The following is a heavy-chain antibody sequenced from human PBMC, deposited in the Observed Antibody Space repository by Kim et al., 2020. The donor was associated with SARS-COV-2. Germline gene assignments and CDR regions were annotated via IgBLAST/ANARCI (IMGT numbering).Heavy chain of an antibody. V-gene: IGHV4-4*02. CDR1: GGFISGRNW. D-gene: IGHD3-22*01. J-gene: IGHJ4*02. CDR3: ATEYFYDSSGAFL. Sequence: SETLSLTCAVSGGFISGRNWWSWVRHPPGKGLQWIGVIYQSGGSKYNPALKSRVSISVDKAKNQFSLNLSSVTAADTAVYYCATEYFYDSSGAFLWGQGMLVPVSS. CDR2: IYQSGGS.